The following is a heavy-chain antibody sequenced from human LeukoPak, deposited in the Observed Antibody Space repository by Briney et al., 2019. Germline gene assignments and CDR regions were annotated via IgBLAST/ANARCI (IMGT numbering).Heavy chain of an antibody. CDR3: ARDSDPYYYGSGSYYCSVAY. CDR2: IIPIFGTA. V-gene: IGHV1-69*05. J-gene: IGHJ4*02. CDR1: GGTFSSYA. Sequence: SVKVSCKASGGTFSSYAISWVRQAPGQGLEWKGRIIPIFGTANYAQKFQGRVTITTDESTSTAYMELSSLRSEDTAVYYCARDSDPYYYGSGSYYCSVAYWGQGTLVTVSS. D-gene: IGHD3-10*01.